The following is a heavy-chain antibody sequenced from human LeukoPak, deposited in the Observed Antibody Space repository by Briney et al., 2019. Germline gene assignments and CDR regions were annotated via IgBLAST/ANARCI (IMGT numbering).Heavy chain of an antibody. D-gene: IGHD3-3*01. CDR2: ISSSGVTS. J-gene: IGHJ4*02. CDR3: ARETYLEIFGEGTKSGIFDN. Sequence: PGGSLRLSCAASGFTFSSYSMNWVRQPPGKGREWLSSISSSGVTSYYADSVKGRFSISRDNAKNSLYLQMNSLRGEDTAVYYCARETYLEIFGEGTKSGIFDNWGQGTLVTVSS. CDR1: GFTFSSYS. V-gene: IGHV3-48*04.